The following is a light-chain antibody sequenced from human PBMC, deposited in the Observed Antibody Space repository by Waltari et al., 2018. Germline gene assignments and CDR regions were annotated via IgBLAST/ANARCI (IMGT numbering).Light chain of an antibody. CDR1: SPNIGGYY. J-gene: IGLJ2*01. CDR3: QSYDSSLNTGL. V-gene: IGLV1-40*01. Sequence: QSVLTQPPSVSGAPGQRVTISCTGSSPNIGGYYVQWYQQLPGTAPKLLIYENNKRPSGVSDRFSGSQSGTSASLTITGLQSEDEADYYCQSYDSSLNTGLFGGGTRLTVL. CDR2: ENN.